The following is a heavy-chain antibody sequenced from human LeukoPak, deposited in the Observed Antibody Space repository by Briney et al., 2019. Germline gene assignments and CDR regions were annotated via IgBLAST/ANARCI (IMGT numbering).Heavy chain of an antibody. CDR1: GSTFSSYA. CDR3: ARGGGQNRSYFDY. J-gene: IGHJ4*02. D-gene: IGHD2-15*01. CDR2: ISYDGSNK. Sequence: PGGSLRLSCAASGSTFSSYAMHWVRQAPGKGLEWVAVISYDGSNKYYADSVKGRFIISRDNSKNTLYLQMNSLRAEDTAVYYCARGGGQNRSYFDYWGQGTLVTVSS. V-gene: IGHV3-30-3*01.